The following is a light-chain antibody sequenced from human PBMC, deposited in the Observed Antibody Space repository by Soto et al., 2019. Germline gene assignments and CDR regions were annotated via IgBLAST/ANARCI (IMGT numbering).Light chain of an antibody. CDR3: QQYDGSPPYT. J-gene: IGKJ2*01. Sequence: VLTQSPGTLSLSPGERAAISCRARQSISSSYLAWYQHKPGQAPRLLIYGTSSRATGIPHRFSGSGSGTDFTLTISRLEPEDCGVYYCQQYDGSPPYTFGQGTRLEIK. V-gene: IGKV3-20*01. CDR1: QSISSSY. CDR2: GTS.